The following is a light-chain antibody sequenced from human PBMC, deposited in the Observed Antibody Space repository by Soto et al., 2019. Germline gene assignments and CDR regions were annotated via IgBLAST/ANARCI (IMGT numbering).Light chain of an antibody. J-gene: IGKJ4*01. V-gene: IGKV1-39*01. Sequence: DLQMTQSPSSLSASVGDRVTIACRASQSISGYLNWYQQKPGKAPKLLIYDASALQSGVPSRFSGSGSGTDFTLTISGLQPEDVATYYCQQSYNTPLTFGGGTKVEIK. CDR3: QQSYNTPLT. CDR1: QSISGY. CDR2: DAS.